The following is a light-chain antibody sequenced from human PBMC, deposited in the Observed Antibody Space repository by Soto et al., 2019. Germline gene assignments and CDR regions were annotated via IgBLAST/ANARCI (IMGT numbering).Light chain of an antibody. CDR1: QTISSGY. Sequence: EIVLTQSPGILSLSPGERATLSCRASQTISSGYLAWHQQRPGQAPRLLIYGASNRATGIPDRFTGSGSGTDFTLNISRLEPEDFALYYCQQYGSSPETFGQGTKVDIK. CDR2: GAS. J-gene: IGKJ1*01. V-gene: IGKV3-20*01. CDR3: QQYGSSPET.